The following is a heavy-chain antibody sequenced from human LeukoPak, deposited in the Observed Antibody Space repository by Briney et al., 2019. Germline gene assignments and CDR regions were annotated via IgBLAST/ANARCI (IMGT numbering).Heavy chain of an antibody. CDR1: GGSFDSKY. CDR3: ANYLRNVHYYMDV. J-gene: IGHJ6*03. V-gene: IGHV4-4*09. D-gene: IGHD1-1*01. Sequence: SETLSLTCSVSGGSFDSKYWSWIRQPPGKGLEWIGYIYTSGSTNFNPSLRSRVAMSINTPKTQFSLNVASVPAADPAVYYCANYLRNVHYYMDVWGKGTTVIVSS. CDR2: IYTSGST.